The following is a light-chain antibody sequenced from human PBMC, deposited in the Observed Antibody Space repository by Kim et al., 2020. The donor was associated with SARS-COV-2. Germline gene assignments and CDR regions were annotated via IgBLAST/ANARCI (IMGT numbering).Light chain of an antibody. J-gene: IGLJ3*02. V-gene: IGLV10-54*01. CDR2: RDN. CDR1: SNNVDYQG. Sequence: QTATLTCTGNSNNVDYQGAVWLQQHQGHPPKLLSYRDNSRPSGISERFSASRSGNTASLTIAGLQPEDEADYYCSAWDFSLTAWVFGGGTQLTVL. CDR3: SAWDFSLTAWV.